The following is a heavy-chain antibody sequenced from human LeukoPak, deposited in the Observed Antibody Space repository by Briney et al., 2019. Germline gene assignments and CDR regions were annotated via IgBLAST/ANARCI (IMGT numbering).Heavy chain of an antibody. CDR2: IYHSGST. V-gene: IGHV4-4*02. Sequence: SETLSLTCAVSGGSISSSNWWSWVRQPPGKGLEWIGEIYHSGSTNYNPSLKSRVTISVDKSKNQFSLKLSSVTAADTAVYYCARERMYSSSSYYYYYYYMDVWGKGTTVTVSS. D-gene: IGHD6-6*01. CDR3: ARERMYSSSSYYYYYYYMDV. J-gene: IGHJ6*03. CDR1: GGSISSSNW.